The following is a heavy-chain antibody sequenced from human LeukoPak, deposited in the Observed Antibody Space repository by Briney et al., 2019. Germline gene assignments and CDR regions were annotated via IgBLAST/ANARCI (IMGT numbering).Heavy chain of an antibody. V-gene: IGHV1-18*01. CDR3: AVTALTLPFDY. J-gene: IGHJ4*02. Sequence: GASVKVSCKASGYTFTSYGISWVRQAPGQGLEWMGWISAYNGNTNYAQKLQGRVTMATDTSTSTAYMELRSLRSDDTAVYYCAVTALTLPFDYWGQGTLVTVPS. CDR1: GYTFTSYG. D-gene: IGHD2-21*02. CDR2: ISAYNGNT.